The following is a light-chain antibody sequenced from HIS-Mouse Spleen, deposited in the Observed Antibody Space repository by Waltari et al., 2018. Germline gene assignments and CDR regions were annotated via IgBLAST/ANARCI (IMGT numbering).Light chain of an antibody. CDR3: AAWDDSLNAYV. Sequence: QSVLTQPPSASGTPGQRVTISCSGSSSNIGSNTVNWYQQLPGTAPKLLIYSNDQRPSGVPDRFSGSKSGTSASLASSGLQSEDEADYYCAAWDDSLNAYVFGTGTKVTVL. CDR1: SSNIGSNT. J-gene: IGLJ1*01. V-gene: IGLV1-44*01. CDR2: SND.